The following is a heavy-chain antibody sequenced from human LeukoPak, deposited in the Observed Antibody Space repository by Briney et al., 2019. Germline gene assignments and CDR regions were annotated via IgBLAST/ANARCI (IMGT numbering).Heavy chain of an antibody. J-gene: IGHJ4*02. Sequence: PGGSLRLSCAASGFIFSTYTMSWVRQAPGKGLEWLSVIYSGGDTYYADSVKGRFTISRGNSKNTLFLQMNSLRAEDTAVYYCARRTGEGFFDYWGQGTLVTVSS. CDR2: IYSGGDT. CDR3: ARRTGEGFFDY. CDR1: GFIFSTYT. D-gene: IGHD1-1*01. V-gene: IGHV3-66*01.